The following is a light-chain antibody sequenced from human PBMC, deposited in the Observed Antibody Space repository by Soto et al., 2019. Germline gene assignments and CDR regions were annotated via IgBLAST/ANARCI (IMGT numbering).Light chain of an antibody. CDR2: DVS. CDR3: SSCTSGSTYV. J-gene: IGLJ1*01. CDR1: SSDVGGYNY. Sequence: QSVLTQPASVSGSPGQSITISCTGTSSDVGGYNYVSWYQQHPGKAPKLMIYDVSNRPSGVSNRFSGSKSGNTASLTISGLQAEDEADYYCSSCTSGSTYVLGTGTKVTVL. V-gene: IGLV2-14*01.